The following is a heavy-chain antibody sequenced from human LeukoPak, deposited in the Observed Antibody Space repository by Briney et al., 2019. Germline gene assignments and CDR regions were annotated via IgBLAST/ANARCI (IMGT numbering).Heavy chain of an antibody. CDR1: GGSFSGYY. CDR3: ARGFGMTTVTGFDY. J-gene: IGHJ4*02. D-gene: IGHD4-17*01. CDR2: INHSGST. V-gene: IGHV4-34*01. Sequence: SETLSLTCAVYGGSFSGYYWSWIRQPPGKRLEWIGEINHSGSTNYNPSLKSRVTISVDTSKNQFSLKLSSVTAADTAVYYCARGFGMTTVTGFDYWGQGTLVTVSS.